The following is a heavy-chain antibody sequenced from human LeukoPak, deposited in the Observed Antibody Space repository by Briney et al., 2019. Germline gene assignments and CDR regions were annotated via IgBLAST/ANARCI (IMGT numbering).Heavy chain of an antibody. CDR2: INHSGST. Sequence: PSETLSLTCTVSGASISSYYWSWIRQPPGKGLEWIGEINHSGSTNYNPSLKSRVTISVDTSKNQFSLKLSSVTAADTAVYYCARQKGWLQFRAPDYWGQGTLVTVSS. J-gene: IGHJ4*02. D-gene: IGHD5-24*01. CDR3: ARQKGWLQFRAPDY. V-gene: IGHV4-34*01. CDR1: GASISSYY.